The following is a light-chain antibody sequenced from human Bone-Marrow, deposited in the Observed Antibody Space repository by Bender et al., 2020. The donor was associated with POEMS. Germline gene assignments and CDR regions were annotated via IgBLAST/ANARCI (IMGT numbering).Light chain of an antibody. J-gene: IGLJ1*01. Sequence: QSALTQPASVSGSPGQSITISCTGASSDVGAYNLVSWFQQHPGKAPKLIIYDVTKRPSGVPDRFSGSKSGTSASLAITGLQSDDEADYYCAAWDDGLNVVYVFGSGTKVTVL. CDR3: AAWDDGLNVVYV. CDR1: SSDVGAYNL. V-gene: IGLV2-14*02. CDR2: DVT.